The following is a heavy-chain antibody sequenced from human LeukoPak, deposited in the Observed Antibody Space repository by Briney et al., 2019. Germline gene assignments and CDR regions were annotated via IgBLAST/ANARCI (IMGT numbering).Heavy chain of an antibody. CDR1: GGSFSGYY. CDR2: INHSGST. J-gene: IGHJ4*02. Sequence: PSETLSLTCAVYGGSFSGYYWSWIRQPPGKGLEWIGEINHSGSTNYNPSLKSRVTISVDTSKNQFSLKLSSVTAADTAVYYCARGRIAAAGKAYFDYCGQGTLVTVSS. V-gene: IGHV4-34*01. CDR3: ARGRIAAAGKAYFDY. D-gene: IGHD6-13*01.